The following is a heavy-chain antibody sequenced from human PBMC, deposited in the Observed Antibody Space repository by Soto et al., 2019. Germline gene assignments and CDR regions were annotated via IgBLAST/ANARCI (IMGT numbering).Heavy chain of an antibody. CDR3: AGTETVPHYGNWRGIGMDV. CDR1: GVSFSGYY. CDR2: INDSGST. V-gene: IGHV4-34*01. J-gene: IGHJ6*02. D-gene: IGHD4-17*01. Sequence: SETLSLTCVVYGVSFSGYYWSWVRQPPGKGLEWIGEINDSGSTNYNPSLKSRVAISVDTSKKQFSLKLSSVTAADAGVYDCAGTETVPHYGNWRGIGMDVWGHGTTVTVSS.